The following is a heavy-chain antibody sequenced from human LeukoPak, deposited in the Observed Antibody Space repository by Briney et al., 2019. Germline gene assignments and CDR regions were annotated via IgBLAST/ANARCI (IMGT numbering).Heavy chain of an antibody. CDR2: MYPGDSDT. J-gene: IGHJ3*02. Sequence: GASLKISFKASGSRFTSYWIGWVRPMPGKGLEWMGIMYPGDSDTRYSPSFQGQVTISAAKSITPAFLPWNSLKASDTAMYYCARDYYDSRGYSRDAFDIWGQGTMVTVSS. V-gene: IGHV5-51*01. D-gene: IGHD3-22*01. CDR1: GSRFTSYW. CDR3: ARDYYDSRGYSRDAFDI.